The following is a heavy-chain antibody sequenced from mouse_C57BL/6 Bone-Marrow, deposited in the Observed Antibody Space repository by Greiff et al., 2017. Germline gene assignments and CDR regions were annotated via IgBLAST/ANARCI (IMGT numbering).Heavy chain of an antibody. J-gene: IGHJ3*01. CDR3: ARDHSHSTRGLFAD. V-gene: IGHV1-54*01. Sequence: QVQLKESGAELVRPGTSVKVSCKASGYAFTNYLIEWVKQRTGQGLEWIGVINPGSGGTNYNEKFKGKATLTADKSSSTAYMQLSSLTSEDSAVYFCARDHSHSTRGLFADWGQGTLVTVSA. D-gene: IGHD6-1*01. CDR1: GYAFTNYL. CDR2: INPGSGGT.